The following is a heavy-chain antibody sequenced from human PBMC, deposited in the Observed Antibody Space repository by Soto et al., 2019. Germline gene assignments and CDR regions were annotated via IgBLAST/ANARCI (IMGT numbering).Heavy chain of an antibody. D-gene: IGHD2-15*01. CDR2: ISAYNGNT. CDR1: GYTFTSYG. V-gene: IGHV1-18*01. J-gene: IGHJ6*02. Sequence: QVPLVQSGAEVKKPGASVKVSCKASGYTFTSYGISWVRQAPGQGLEWMGWISAYNGNTNYAQKLQGRVTMTTDTSTSIAYMELRSLRSDDTAVYYCARKGVAPTHYYYYGMDVWGQGTTVTVSS. CDR3: ARKGVAPTHYYYYGMDV.